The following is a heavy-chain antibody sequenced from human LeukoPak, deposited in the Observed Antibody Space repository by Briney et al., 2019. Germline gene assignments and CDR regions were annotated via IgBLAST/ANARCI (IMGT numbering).Heavy chain of an antibody. Sequence: ASVKVSCEASGYTFTSYGISWVRQAPGQGLEWMGWISAYNGNTNYAQKLQGRVTMTTDTSTSTAYMELRSLRSDDTAVYYCAREQWELDAFDIWGQGTMVTVSS. CDR1: GYTFTSYG. D-gene: IGHD1-26*01. V-gene: IGHV1-18*01. J-gene: IGHJ3*02. CDR2: ISAYNGNT. CDR3: AREQWELDAFDI.